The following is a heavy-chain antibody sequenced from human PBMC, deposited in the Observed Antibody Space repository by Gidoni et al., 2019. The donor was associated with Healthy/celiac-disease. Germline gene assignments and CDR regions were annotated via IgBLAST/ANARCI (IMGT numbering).Heavy chain of an antibody. CDR1: GGSIGSSNW. D-gene: IGHD3-22*01. Sequence: QVQLQESGPGLVKPSGTLSLTCAVSGGSIGSSNWWSWVRQPPGKGLEWIGEIYHSGSTNYNPSLKSRVTISVDKSKNQFSLKLSSVTAADTAVYYCARRRDYYDSSGYEYFDYWGQGTLVTVSS. CDR3: ARRRDYYDSSGYEYFDY. CDR2: IYHSGST. V-gene: IGHV4-4*02. J-gene: IGHJ4*02.